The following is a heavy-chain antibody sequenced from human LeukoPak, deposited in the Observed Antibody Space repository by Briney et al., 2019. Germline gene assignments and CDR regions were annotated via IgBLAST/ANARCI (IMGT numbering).Heavy chain of an antibody. V-gene: IGHV4-59*08. J-gene: IGHJ3*02. D-gene: IGHD1-20*01. CDR1: GGCIRSYH. CDR2: IYYSGST. Sequence: SATLSLTYSVSGGCIRSYHWIWIRKPPRTGLESIGYIYYSGSTNYNPSLKSRVTISVDTSKNQFSLKLSSVTAADTAVYYCARPITGTTDAFDIWGQGTMVTVSS. CDR3: ARPITGTTDAFDI.